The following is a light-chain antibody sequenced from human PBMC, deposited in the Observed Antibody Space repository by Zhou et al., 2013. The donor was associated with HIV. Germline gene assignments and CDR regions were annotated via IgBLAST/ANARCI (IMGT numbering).Light chain of an antibody. J-gene: IGKJ4*01. V-gene: IGKV3-15*01. CDR3: QQYNNWPPLT. Sequence: EIVMTQSPATLSVSPGERATLSCRASQSVRSNLAWYQQKPGQPPRLLIYGASTRATGIPGRFSGSGFGTEFTLTISSLQSEDFAVYYCQQYNNWPPLTFGGGTKVEIK. CDR1: QSVRSN. CDR2: GAS.